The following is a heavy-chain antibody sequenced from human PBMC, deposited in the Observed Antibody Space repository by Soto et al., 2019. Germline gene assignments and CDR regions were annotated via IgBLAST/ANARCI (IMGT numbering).Heavy chain of an antibody. Sequence: ASVKVSCKASGYTFTGYYMHWVRQAPGQGLEWMGWINPNSGGTNYAQKFQGRVTMTRDTSIRTAYMELSRLRSDDTAVYYCARDGYSSGWPQGERAFDIWGQGTMVTVSS. CDR3: ARDGYSSGWPQGERAFDI. V-gene: IGHV1-2*02. D-gene: IGHD6-19*01. CDR2: INPNSGGT. CDR1: GYTFTGYY. J-gene: IGHJ3*02.